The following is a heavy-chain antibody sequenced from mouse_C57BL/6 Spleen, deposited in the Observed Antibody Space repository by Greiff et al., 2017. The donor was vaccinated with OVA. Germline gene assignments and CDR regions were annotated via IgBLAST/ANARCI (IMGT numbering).Heavy chain of an antibody. CDR1: GFNIKDDY. J-gene: IGHJ2*01. CDR2: IDPENGDT. Sequence: EVMLVESGAELVRPGASVKLSCTASGFNIKDDYMHWVKQRPEQGLEWIGWIDPENGDTEYASKFQGKATITADTSSNTAYLQLSSLTSEDTAVYYCTTGYYGSSLDYWGQGTTLTVSS. V-gene: IGHV14-4*01. D-gene: IGHD1-1*01. CDR3: TTGYYGSSLDY.